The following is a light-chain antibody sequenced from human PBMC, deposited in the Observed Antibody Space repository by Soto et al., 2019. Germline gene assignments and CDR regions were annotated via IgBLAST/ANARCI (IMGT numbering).Light chain of an antibody. CDR1: NNDVGGYNY. V-gene: IGLV2-14*01. CDR3: ASYTTTTTRVL. J-gene: IGLJ2*01. CDR2: EVS. Sequence: QSALTQPASVSGSPGQSITISCTGTNNDVGGYNYVSWYQQHPGKAPKLMIYEVSDRPSGVSNRFSGSKCGNTASLTISGLQAEDEADYYCASYTTTTTRVLFGGGTKLTVL.